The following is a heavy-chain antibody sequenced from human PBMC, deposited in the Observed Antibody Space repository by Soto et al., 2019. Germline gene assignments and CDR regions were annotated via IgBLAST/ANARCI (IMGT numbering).Heavy chain of an antibody. CDR2: IYWDDDK. J-gene: IGHJ6*02. CDR1: GFSLSTGGVG. D-gene: IGHD2-21*02. Sequence: QITLKESGPTLVKPTQTLTLTCTFSGFSLSTGGVGVGWIRQPPGKALEWLALIYWDDDKRYSPSLKSRLTVTKDTSKNQVVLTMTNMDPVDTATYYCAPSRCGGDCRRSSSSYYYYGMDVWGQGTTVTVAS. CDR3: APSRCGGDCRRSSSSYYYYGMDV. V-gene: IGHV2-5*02.